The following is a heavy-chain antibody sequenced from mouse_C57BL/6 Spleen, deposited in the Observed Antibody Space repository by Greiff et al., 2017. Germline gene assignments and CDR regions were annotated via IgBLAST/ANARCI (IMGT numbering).Heavy chain of an antibody. D-gene: IGHD1-1*01. CDR3: ARHLYYGSSYWYFDV. CDR1: GYAFSSSW. Sequence: QVQLKQSGPELVKPGASVKISCKASGYAFSSSWMNWVTQRPGKGLEWIGRIYPGDGDTNYNGKFKGKATLTADKSSSTAYMQLSSLTSEDSAVYFCARHLYYGSSYWYFDVWGTGTTVTVSS. V-gene: IGHV1-82*01. CDR2: IYPGDGDT. J-gene: IGHJ1*03.